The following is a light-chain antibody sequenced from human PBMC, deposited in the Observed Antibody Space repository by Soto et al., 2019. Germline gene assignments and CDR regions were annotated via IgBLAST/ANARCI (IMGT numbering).Light chain of an antibody. J-gene: IGKJ5*01. CDR1: QSISSSF. CDR3: QQYGSSAPIT. V-gene: IGKV3-20*01. CDR2: GAS. Sequence: EIVLTQSPGILSLSPGERASLSCGAIQSISSSFLAWYQQKPGQAPRLLIYGASIRATGIPDRFSGSGSETDFTLTISRLEPEDFALYYCQQYGSSAPITFGQGTRLEIK.